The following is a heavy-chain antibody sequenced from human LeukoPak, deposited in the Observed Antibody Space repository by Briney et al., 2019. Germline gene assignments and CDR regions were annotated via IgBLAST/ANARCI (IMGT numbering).Heavy chain of an antibody. J-gene: IGHJ4*02. V-gene: IGHV4-34*01. D-gene: IGHD6-19*01. CDR2: INHSGST. CDR3: ATGWYGDGGY. CDR1: GGSFSGYY. Sequence: PSETLSLTCAVYGGSFSGYYWSWIRQPPGKGLEWIGEINHSGSTNYNPSLKSRVTISVDTSKSQFSLKLSSVTAADTAVYYCATGWYGDGGYWGQGILVTVSS.